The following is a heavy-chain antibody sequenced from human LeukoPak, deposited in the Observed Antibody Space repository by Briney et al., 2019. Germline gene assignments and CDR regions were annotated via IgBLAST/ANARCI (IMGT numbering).Heavy chain of an antibody. J-gene: IGHJ3*02. CDR2: IYYSGST. V-gene: IGHV4-59*12. CDR1: GGSISSYY. CDR3: ARDRLTGYSGEAAFDI. D-gene: IGHD3-9*01. Sequence: SETLSLTCTASGGSISSYYWSWIRQPPGKGLEWIGYIYYSGSTNYNPSLKSRVTISVDTSKNQFSLKLSSVTAADTAVYYCARDRLTGYSGEAAFDIWGQGTMVTVSS.